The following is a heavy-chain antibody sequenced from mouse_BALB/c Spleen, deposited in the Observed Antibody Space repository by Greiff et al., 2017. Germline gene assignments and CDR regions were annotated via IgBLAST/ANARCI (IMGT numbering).Heavy chain of an antibody. J-gene: IGHJ2*01. CDR1: GFSLTSYG. V-gene: IGHV2-9*02. Sequence: QVQLKESGPGLVAPSQSLSITCTVSGFSLTSYGVHWVRQPPGKGLEWLGVIWAGGSTNYNSALMSRLSISKDNSKSQVFLKMNSLQTDDTAMYYCAREAAVLFYYFDYWGQGTTLTVSS. CDR2: IWAGGST. CDR3: AREAAVLFYYFDY. D-gene: IGHD3-3*01.